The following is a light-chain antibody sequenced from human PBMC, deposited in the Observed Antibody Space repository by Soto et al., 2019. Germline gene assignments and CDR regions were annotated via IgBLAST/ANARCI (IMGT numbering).Light chain of an antibody. CDR3: SSYTTTTTRVV. CDR1: SSDVGDYNY. V-gene: IGLV2-14*01. CDR2: EIS. J-gene: IGLJ2*01. Sequence: QSALTQPASVSGSHGQSITISCTGTSSDVGDYNYVSWYQQHPGKAPKLMIYEISNRPSGVSNRFSGSKSGNTASLTISGLQAEYEADYYCSSYTTTTTRVVFGGGTKLTVL.